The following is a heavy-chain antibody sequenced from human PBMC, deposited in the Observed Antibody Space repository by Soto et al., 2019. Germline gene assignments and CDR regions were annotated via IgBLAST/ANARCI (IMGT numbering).Heavy chain of an antibody. V-gene: IGHV4-59*08. CDR1: GGSISSYY. CDR2: IYYSGST. Sequence: SETLSLTCTVSGGSISSYYWSWIRQPPGKGLEWIGYIYYSGSTKYNSSLKSRVTISLDTSKNQFSLKLSSVTAADTAVYYCARHLALQVDYYYYGMDVWGQGTTVTVSS. CDR3: ARHLALQVDYYYYGMDV. J-gene: IGHJ6*02. D-gene: IGHD1-26*01.